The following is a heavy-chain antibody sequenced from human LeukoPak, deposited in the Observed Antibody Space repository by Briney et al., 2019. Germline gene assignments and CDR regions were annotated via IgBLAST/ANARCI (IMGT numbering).Heavy chain of an antibody. Sequence: SETLSLTCTVSGGSYYGRWIRKPPGKGLEWIGFVYYSGNTNYNPSLKSRVTISLDTSKNHFSLKLTSVYTADTAVYYCSRGRYQLDYWRQGTLVTVSS. D-gene: IGHD2-2*01. J-gene: IGHJ4*02. CDR3: SRGRYQLDY. CDR1: GGSYY. V-gene: IGHV4-59*01. CDR2: VYYSGNT.